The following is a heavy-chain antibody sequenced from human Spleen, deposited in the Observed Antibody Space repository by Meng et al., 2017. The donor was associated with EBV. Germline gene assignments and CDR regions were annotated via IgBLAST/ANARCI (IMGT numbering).Heavy chain of an antibody. D-gene: IGHD5-12*01. CDR3: ARGGDSDYEHAY. V-gene: IGHV4-30-4*01. J-gene: IGHJ4*02. Sequence: VPVREPRPELVTPSLTLFLTCAVSGGSISSGGYYWSWIRQPPGKGLEWIGYIYYSGSTYYNPSLKSRVTISVDMSKNQFSLKLSSVTAADTAVYYCARGGDSDYEHAYWGQGTLVTVSS. CDR1: GGSISSGGYY. CDR2: IYYSGST.